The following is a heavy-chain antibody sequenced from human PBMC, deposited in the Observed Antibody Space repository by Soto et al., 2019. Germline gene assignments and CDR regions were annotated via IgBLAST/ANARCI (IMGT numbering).Heavy chain of an antibody. CDR2: IWYDGSNK. J-gene: IGHJ5*02. Sequence: GGSLRLSCAASGFTFSSYGRHWVRQAPGKGLEWVAVIWYDGSNKYYADSVKGRFTISRDNSKNTLYLQMNSLRAEDTAVYYCARDNSSSWYGQTNWFDPWGQGTLVTVSS. V-gene: IGHV3-33*01. CDR1: GFTFSSYG. D-gene: IGHD6-13*01. CDR3: ARDNSSSWYGQTNWFDP.